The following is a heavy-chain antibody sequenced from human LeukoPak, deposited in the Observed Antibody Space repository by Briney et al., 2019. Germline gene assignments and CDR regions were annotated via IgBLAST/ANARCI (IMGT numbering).Heavy chain of an antibody. V-gene: IGHV3-33*01. D-gene: IGHD2-8*02. CDR3: ARDPWSGDGSGFDY. J-gene: IGHJ4*02. CDR1: GFTFSSYG. Sequence: QPGRSLRLSCAASGFTFSSYGMHWVRQAPGKGLEWVAVIWYDGSNKYYADSVKGRFTISRDNSKNTLYLQMNSLRAEDTAVYYCARDPWSGDGSGFDYWGQGTLVTVSS. CDR2: IWYDGSNK.